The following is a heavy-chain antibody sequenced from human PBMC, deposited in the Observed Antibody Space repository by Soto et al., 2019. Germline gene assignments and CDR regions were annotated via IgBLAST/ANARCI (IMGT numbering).Heavy chain of an antibody. CDR2: IIPIFGTA. V-gene: IGHV1-69*13. Sequence: SVKVSCKASGGTFSSYAISWVRQAPGQGLEWMGGIIPIFGTANYAQKFQGRVTITADESTSTAYMELSSLRSEDTAVYYCARASTSESGSHSYYYYYYMDVWGKGTTVTVSS. D-gene: IGHD3-10*01. J-gene: IGHJ6*03. CDR1: GGTFSSYA. CDR3: ARASTSESGSHSYYYYYYMDV.